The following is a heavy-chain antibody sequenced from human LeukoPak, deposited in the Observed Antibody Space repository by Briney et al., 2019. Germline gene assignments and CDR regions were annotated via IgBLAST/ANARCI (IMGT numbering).Heavy chain of an antibody. J-gene: IGHJ6*03. CDR2: IYTSGST. D-gene: IGHD2-15*01. CDR3: ASFYCSGGSCYQYFSYYYMDV. CDR1: GGSISSGSYY. Sequence: SETLSLTCTVSGGSISSGSYYWSWIRQPAGKGLEWIGRIYTSGSTNYNPSLKSRVTISVDTSKNQFSLKLNSVTAADTAVYYCASFYCSGGSCYQYFSYYYMDVWGKGTTVTISS. V-gene: IGHV4-61*02.